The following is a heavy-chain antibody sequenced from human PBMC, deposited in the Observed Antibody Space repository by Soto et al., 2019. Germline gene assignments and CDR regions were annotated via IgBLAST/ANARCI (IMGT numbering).Heavy chain of an antibody. J-gene: IGHJ6*02. V-gene: IGHV5-10-1*01. CDR2: IDPSDSYT. CDR3: AMGGKQWLFDYYYGMDV. CDR1: GYSFTSYW. D-gene: IGHD6-19*01. Sequence: GESLKISCKGSGYSFTSYWISWVRQMPGKGLEWMGRIDPSDSYTNYSPSFQGHVTISADKSISTAYLQWSSLKASDTAMYYWAMGGKQWLFDYYYGMDVWGQGTTVTVSS.